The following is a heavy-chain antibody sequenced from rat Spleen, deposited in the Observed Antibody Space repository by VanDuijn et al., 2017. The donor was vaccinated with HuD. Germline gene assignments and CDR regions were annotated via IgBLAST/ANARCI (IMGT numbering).Heavy chain of an antibody. CDR2: IWANGII. CDR3: TRDLYYDAYYHHNWFAY. Sequence: QVQLKESGPGLVQPSQTLSLTCTVSGFSLTSNDMHWVRQPPGKGLEWMGVIWANGIIHYNPALKSRLSISGDTSKSQVFLRMNSLQTEDTAIYFCTRDLYYDAYYHHNWFAYWGQGTLVTVSS. V-gene: IGHV2-13*01. CDR1: GFSLTSND. D-gene: IGHD1-12*03. J-gene: IGHJ3*01.